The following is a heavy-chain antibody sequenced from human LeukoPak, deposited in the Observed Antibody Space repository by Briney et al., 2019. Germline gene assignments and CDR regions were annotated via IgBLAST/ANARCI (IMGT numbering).Heavy chain of an antibody. CDR2: IGGSGGNT. CDR3: AQWHTVDY. V-gene: IGHV3-23*01. Sequence: GGSLTLSCAAAGFTFSSAPMSWVRQPPGKGLEWVSVIGGSGGNTNYADSVRGRFTISRDNSKNTLYLQINSLRAEDTAVYYCAQWHTVDYWGQGTLVTVSS. J-gene: IGHJ4*02. CDR1: GFTFSSAP. D-gene: IGHD2-8*01.